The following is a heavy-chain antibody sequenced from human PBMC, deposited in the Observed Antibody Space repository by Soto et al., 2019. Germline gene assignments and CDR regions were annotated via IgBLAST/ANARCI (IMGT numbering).Heavy chain of an antibody. J-gene: IGHJ5*02. Sequence: QVQLVQSGAEVKKPGASVKVSCKASGYTFTSYDINWVRQATGQGLEWMGWMNPNSGNTGYEQKIQGRETMTSNNSIGAAYMEMSSLRSKDPAVYYCARAAAAGNWFDPWGECILVTVSS. CDR2: MNPNSGNT. CDR1: GYTFTSYD. D-gene: IGHD6-13*01. V-gene: IGHV1-8*01. CDR3: ARAAAAGNWFDP.